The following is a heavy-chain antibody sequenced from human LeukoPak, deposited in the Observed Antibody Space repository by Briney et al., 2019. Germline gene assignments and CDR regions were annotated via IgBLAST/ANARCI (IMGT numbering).Heavy chain of an antibody. Sequence: GGSLRLSCATSGFTFSSYARNWVRQAPGKGLEWVSSISGNSGNIKYADSVKGRFTISRDNAKNSLYLQMDSLRAEDTAFYYCARDRGYTYGYENWFDPWGQGTLVTVSS. V-gene: IGHV3-21*01. CDR1: GFTFSSYA. D-gene: IGHD5-18*01. CDR3: ARDRGYTYGYENWFDP. J-gene: IGHJ5*02. CDR2: ISGNSGNI.